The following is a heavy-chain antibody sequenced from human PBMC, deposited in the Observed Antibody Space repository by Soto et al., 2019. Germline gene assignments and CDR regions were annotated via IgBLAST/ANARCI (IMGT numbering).Heavy chain of an antibody. CDR1: GFSLSTSGMC. D-gene: IGHD3-10*01. V-gene: IGHV2-70*11. Sequence: SGPTLVNPTQTLTLTCTFSGFSLSTSGMCVSWMRQPPGKALEWLARIDWDDDKYYSTSLKTRLTISKDTSKNQVVLTMTNMDPVGTATYYCARVYGRKIDYSGQGTPVTVSS. CDR2: IDWDDDK. CDR3: ARVYGRKIDY. J-gene: IGHJ4*02.